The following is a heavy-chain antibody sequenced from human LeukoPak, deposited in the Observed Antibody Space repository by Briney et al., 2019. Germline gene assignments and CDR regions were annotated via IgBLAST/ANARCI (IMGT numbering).Heavy chain of an antibody. CDR3: AKRGVVIRVILVGFHKEAYYFDS. CDR1: GITLSSYG. J-gene: IGHJ4*02. Sequence: GGSLRLSCAVSGITLSSYGMSWVRQAPGKGLEWVAGISDSGGRTNYADSVKGRFTISRDNPKNTLYLQMNSLRAEDTAVYYCAKRGVVIRVILVGFHKEAYYFDSWGQGALVTVSS. V-gene: IGHV3-23*01. CDR2: ISDSGGRT. D-gene: IGHD3/OR15-3a*01.